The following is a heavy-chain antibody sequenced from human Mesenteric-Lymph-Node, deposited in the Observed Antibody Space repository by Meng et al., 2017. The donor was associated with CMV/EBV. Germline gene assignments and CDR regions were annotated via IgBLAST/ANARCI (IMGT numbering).Heavy chain of an antibody. V-gene: IGHV4-39*07. D-gene: IGHD2-2*01. CDR3: ASTLPLVVPAATPYYYYGMDV. CDR2: IYYSGST. J-gene: IGHJ6*02. Sequence: SETLSLTCTVSGGSISSSSYYWGWIRQPPGKGLEWIGSIYYSGSTYYNPSLKSRVTISVDTSKNQFSLKLSSVTAADTAVYYCASTLPLVVPAATPYYYYGMDVWGQGTTVTVSS. CDR1: GGSISSSSYY.